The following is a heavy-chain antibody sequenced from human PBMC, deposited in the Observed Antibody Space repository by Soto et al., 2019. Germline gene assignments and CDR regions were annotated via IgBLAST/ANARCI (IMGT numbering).Heavy chain of an antibody. Sequence: PSETLSLTCSVSGGSISSGDYYWGWIRQPPGKGLEWIGFIYYSGSTYYNPSLKSRVTISLDTSRNLFSLNLSSVTAADTAVYYCAREGNYDSVGYYRGNAFDIWGQGTMVTVSS. CDR2: IYYSGST. V-gene: IGHV4-30-4*01. D-gene: IGHD3-22*01. J-gene: IGHJ3*02. CDR3: AREGNYDSVGYYRGNAFDI. CDR1: GGSISSGDYY.